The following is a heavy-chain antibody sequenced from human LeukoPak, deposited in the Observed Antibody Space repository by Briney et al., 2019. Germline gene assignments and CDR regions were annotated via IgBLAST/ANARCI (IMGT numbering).Heavy chain of an antibody. D-gene: IGHD6-19*01. CDR3: ARAAIAVAGSYYYYYMDV. J-gene: IGHJ6*03. V-gene: IGHV4-34*01. CDR2: INHSGST. Sequence: SETLSLTCAVYGGSFSGYYWSWIRQPPGKGLEWIGEINHSGSTNYNPSLKSRVTISVDTSKNQFSLKLSSVTAADTAVYYCARAAIAVAGSYYYYYMDVWGKGTTVTVSS. CDR1: GGSFSGYY.